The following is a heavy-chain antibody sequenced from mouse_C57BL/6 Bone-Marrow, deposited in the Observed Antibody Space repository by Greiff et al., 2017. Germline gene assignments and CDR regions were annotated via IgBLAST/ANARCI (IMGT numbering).Heavy chain of an antibody. Sequence: VQLQQPGAELVKPGASVKVSCTASGYTFTSYWMPWVQQRPGQGLAWIGRIHPSASDTNYTQKFKGKATLTVDKSSSTAYMQLSRLTSEDTAHYYCAIYDGYHYAMDYWGQGTSVTVSS. CDR2: IHPSASDT. CDR3: AIYDGYHYAMDY. CDR1: GYTFTSYW. D-gene: IGHD2-3*01. J-gene: IGHJ4*01. V-gene: IGHV1-74*01.